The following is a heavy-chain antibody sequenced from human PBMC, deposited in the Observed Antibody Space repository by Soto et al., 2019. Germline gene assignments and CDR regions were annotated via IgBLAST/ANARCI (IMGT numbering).Heavy chain of an antibody. CDR3: AKASNLGWFGEADY. CDR1: GFTFSSYA. Sequence: GGSLRLSCAASGFTFSSYAMSWVRQAPGKGLEWVSAISGSGGSTYYADSVKGRFTISRDNSKNTLYLQMNSLRAEDTAVYYCAKASNLGWFGEADYWGQGTLVTVSS. J-gene: IGHJ4*02. D-gene: IGHD3-10*01. CDR2: ISGSGGST. V-gene: IGHV3-23*01.